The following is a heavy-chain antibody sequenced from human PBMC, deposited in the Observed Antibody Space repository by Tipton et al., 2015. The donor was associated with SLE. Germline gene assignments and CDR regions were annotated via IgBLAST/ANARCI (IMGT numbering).Heavy chain of an antibody. V-gene: IGHV4-59*12. CDR1: GGSISSYY. CDR3: ARGEGYYGSGSYQGWFDP. D-gene: IGHD3-10*01. Sequence: TLSLTCTVSGGSISSYYWSWIRQPPGKGLEWIGYIYYSGSTNYNPSLKSRVTISVDTSKNQFSLKLDSVTAADTAVYYCARGEGYYGSGSYQGWFDPWGPGNPGHRLL. J-gene: IGHJ5*02. CDR2: IYYSGST.